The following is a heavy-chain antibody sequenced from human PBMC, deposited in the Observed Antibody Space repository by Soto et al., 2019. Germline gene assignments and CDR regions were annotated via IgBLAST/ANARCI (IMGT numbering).Heavy chain of an antibody. Sequence: LSLTCAVCGGSISSGGYSWSWIRQPPGKGLEWIGYIYHSGSTYYNPSLKSRVTISVDRSKNQFSLKLSSVTAADTAVYYCARVPGPWGQGTLVTVSS. CDR1: GGSISSGGYS. V-gene: IGHV4-30-2*01. J-gene: IGHJ5*02. CDR3: ARVPGP. CDR2: IYHSGST.